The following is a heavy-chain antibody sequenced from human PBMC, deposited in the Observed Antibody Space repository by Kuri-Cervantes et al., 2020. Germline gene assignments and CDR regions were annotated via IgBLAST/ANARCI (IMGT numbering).Heavy chain of an antibody. J-gene: IGHJ4*02. D-gene: IGHD3-22*01. V-gene: IGHV1-58*02. CDR2: IVVGSGNT. CDR3: AAEAPNYYDSSGYNFDY. Sequence: SVKVSCKASGYTFTSYDINWVRQARGQRLEWIGWIVVGSGNTNYAQKFQERVTITRDMSTSTAYMELSSLRSEDTAVYYCAAEAPNYYDSSGYNFDYWGQGTLVTVSS. CDR1: GYTFTSYD.